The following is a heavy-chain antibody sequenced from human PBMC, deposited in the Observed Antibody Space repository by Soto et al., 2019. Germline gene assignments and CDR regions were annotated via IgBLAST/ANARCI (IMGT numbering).Heavy chain of an antibody. CDR3: ARGHLWLED. CDR1: GVSLSGFY. Sequence: ETLSLTCAVSGVSLSGFYWSWIRQSPGKELEYIGYIHYSGTTYYNPSLKSRVTVSLDSSKNQFSLEVTSVTAADTAVYYCARGHLWLEDWGQGTLVTSPQ. D-gene: IGHD3-3*01. CDR2: IHYSGTT. V-gene: IGHV4-59*01. J-gene: IGHJ4*02.